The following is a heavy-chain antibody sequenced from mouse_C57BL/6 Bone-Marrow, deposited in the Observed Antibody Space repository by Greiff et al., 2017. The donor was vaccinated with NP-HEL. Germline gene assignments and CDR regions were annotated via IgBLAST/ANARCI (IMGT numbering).Heavy chain of an antibody. V-gene: IGHV5-6*02. Sequence: DVMLVESGGDLVKPGGSLKLSCAASGFTFSSYGMSWVRQTPDKRLEWVATISSGGSYTYYPDSVKGRFTISRDNAKNTLYLQMSSLKAEDTAMYYCARQLRPWGQGTLVTVSA. D-gene: IGHD3-2*02. CDR2: ISSGGSYT. J-gene: IGHJ3*01. CDR1: GFTFSSYG. CDR3: ARQLRP.